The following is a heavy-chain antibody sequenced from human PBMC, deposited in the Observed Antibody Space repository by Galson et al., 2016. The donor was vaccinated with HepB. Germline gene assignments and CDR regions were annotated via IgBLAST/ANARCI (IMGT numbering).Heavy chain of an antibody. V-gene: IGHV1-2*06. Sequence: SVKVSCKASGSTSTAYYMHWVRQAPGQGLEWMGRFNPDTGDTDYAQKFEGRAIMTSDTSLNTVYMDVAGLTSDDTAVYYCAKDGVRTPTSLNYWGQGTLVTGSS. J-gene: IGHJ4*02. D-gene: IGHD4/OR15-4a*01. CDR2: FNPDTGDT. CDR3: AKDGVRTPTSLNY. CDR1: GSTSTAYY.